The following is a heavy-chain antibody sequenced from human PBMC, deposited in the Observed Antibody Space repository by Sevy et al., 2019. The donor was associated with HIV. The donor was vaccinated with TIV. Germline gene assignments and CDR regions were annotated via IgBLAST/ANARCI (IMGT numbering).Heavy chain of an antibody. J-gene: IGHJ4*02. CDR3: ASTPPRDGYNFALDY. CDR1: GFTFSSYA. D-gene: IGHD5-12*01. Sequence: GESLKISCAASGFTFSSYAMHWVRQAPGKGLEWVAVISYDGSNKYYADSVKGRFTISRDNSKNTLYLQMNSLRAEDTAVYYCASTPPRDGYNFALDYWGQGTLVTVSS. CDR2: ISYDGSNK. V-gene: IGHV3-30-3*01.